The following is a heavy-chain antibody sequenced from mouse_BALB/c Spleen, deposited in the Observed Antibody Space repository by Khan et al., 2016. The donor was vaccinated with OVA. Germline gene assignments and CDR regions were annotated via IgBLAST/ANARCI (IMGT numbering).Heavy chain of an antibody. V-gene: IGHV5-4*02. CDR1: GFTFSDYY. J-gene: IGHJ3*01. CDR3: ARAGYGGFAY. CDR2: ISDGGSYT. Sequence: EVELVESGGGLVKPGGSLKLSCAASGFTFSDYYMYWVRQTPEKRLEWVATISDGGSYTYYPDSVKGRFNISSDNAKNNLYLQMSSLKSEDTAMYYCARAGYGGFAYWGQGTLVTVSA. D-gene: IGHD1-1*02.